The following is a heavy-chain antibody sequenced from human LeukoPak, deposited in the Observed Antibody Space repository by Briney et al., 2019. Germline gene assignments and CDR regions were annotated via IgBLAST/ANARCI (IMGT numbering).Heavy chain of an antibody. CDR3: ARTQTFGGVIVN. J-gene: IGHJ4*02. CDR2: IYYSGST. Sequence: SETLSLTCSVSGGSIISGYWSWIGQRRGKGMKWIGYIYYSGSTNYNPSLKSRVTISVDTSKNQFSLKLSSVTAADTAVYYCARTQTFGGVIVNWGQGTLVTVSS. V-gene: IGHV4-59*01. CDR1: GGSIISGY. D-gene: IGHD3-16*02.